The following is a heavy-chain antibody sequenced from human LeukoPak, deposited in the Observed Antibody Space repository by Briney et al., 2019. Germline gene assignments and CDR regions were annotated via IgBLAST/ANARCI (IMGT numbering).Heavy chain of an antibody. J-gene: IGHJ6*04. Sequence: GGSLRLSCAASGFTFSSYWMNWVRQAPGKGLEWVSYISSSGSAIYYADSVKGRFTISRDNAKNSLYLQMNSLRAEDTAVYYCAELGITMIGGVWGKGTTVTISS. V-gene: IGHV3-48*04. CDR1: GFTFSSYW. D-gene: IGHD3-10*02. CDR3: AELGITMIGGV. CDR2: ISSSGSAI.